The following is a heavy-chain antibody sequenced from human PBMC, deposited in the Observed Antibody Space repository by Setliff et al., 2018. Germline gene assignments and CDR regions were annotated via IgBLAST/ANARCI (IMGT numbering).Heavy chain of an antibody. Sequence: GESLKISCKGSGYSFTTYWIGGVRQMPGKGLEWMGIIYPGDSDTRYSPSVQGQVTISADKSISTAYLQWSSLKASDTAMYYYARHAPWEVREDDAFDIWGQGTMVTVSS. V-gene: IGHV5-51*01. J-gene: IGHJ3*02. CDR2: IYPGDSDT. D-gene: IGHD1-26*01. CDR3: ARHAPWEVREDDAFDI. CDR1: GYSFTTYW.